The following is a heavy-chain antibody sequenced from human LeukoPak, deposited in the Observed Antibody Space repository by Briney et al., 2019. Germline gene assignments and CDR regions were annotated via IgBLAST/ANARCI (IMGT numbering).Heavy chain of an antibody. CDR2: ISAYNGNT. J-gene: IGHJ4*02. D-gene: IGHD4-23*01. CDR1: GYTFTSYG. CDR3: ARGGDGGNPLYYFDY. Sequence: ASVEVSCKASGYTFTSYGISWVRQAPGQGLEWMGWISAYNGNTNYAQKLQGRVTMTTDTSTSTAYMELRSLRSDDTAVYYCARGGDGGNPLYYFDYWGQGTLVTVSS. V-gene: IGHV1-18*01.